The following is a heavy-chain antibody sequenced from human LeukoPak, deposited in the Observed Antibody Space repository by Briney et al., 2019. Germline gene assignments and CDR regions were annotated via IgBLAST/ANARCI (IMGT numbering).Heavy chain of an antibody. J-gene: IGHJ4*02. Sequence: SETLSLTCTVSGGSVSSNTYYWGWIRQPPGKGLEWIGSFSYTGSTYYNPSLKSRVTISVDTSKNQFSLKLSSVTAADTAVYYCAADYSGNYHVEFDYWGQGTLVTVSS. D-gene: IGHD1-26*01. V-gene: IGHV4-39*07. CDR1: GGSVSSNTYY. CDR2: FSYTGST. CDR3: AADYSGNYHVEFDY.